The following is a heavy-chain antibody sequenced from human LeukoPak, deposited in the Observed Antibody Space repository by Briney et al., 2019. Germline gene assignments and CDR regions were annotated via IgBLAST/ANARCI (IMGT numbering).Heavy chain of an antibody. CDR3: ARDGAAQQLVHYFDY. CDR2: IYDGGTT. J-gene: IGHJ4*02. V-gene: IGHV3-53*01. Sequence: PGGSLRLSCAASGFTASSNYMSWVRQAPGKGLEWVSLIYDGGTTYYADSVKGRFTISRDNSKNTLYLQMNSLRAEDTAVYYCARDGAAQQLVHYFDYWGQGTPVTVSS. CDR1: GFTASSNY. D-gene: IGHD6-13*01.